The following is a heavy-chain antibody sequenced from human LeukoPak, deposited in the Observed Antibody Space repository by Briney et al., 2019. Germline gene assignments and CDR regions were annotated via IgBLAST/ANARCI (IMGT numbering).Heavy chain of an antibody. D-gene: IGHD5-18*01. V-gene: IGHV4-59*01. Sequence: SETLSLTCTVSGGSISSYYWSWIRQPPGKGLEWIGYIYYSGSTNYNPSLKSRVTISVDTSKNQFSLKLSSVTTADTAVYYCARAPRGYSYGPFDYWGQGTLVTVSS. CDR2: IYYSGST. CDR3: ARAPRGYSYGPFDY. J-gene: IGHJ4*02. CDR1: GGSISSYY.